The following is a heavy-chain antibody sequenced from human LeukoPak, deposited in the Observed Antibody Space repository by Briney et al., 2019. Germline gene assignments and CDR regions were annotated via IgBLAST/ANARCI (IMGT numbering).Heavy chain of an antibody. Sequence: GRSLRLSCAASGFTFSSYGMHWVRQAPGKGLEWVAVISYDGSNKYYADSVKGRFTISRDNSKNTLYLQTNSLRAEDTAVYYCAKEASYGDYVDYWGQGTLVTVSS. V-gene: IGHV3-30*18. D-gene: IGHD4-17*01. CDR1: GFTFSSYG. CDR2: ISYDGSNK. CDR3: AKEASYGDYVDY. J-gene: IGHJ4*02.